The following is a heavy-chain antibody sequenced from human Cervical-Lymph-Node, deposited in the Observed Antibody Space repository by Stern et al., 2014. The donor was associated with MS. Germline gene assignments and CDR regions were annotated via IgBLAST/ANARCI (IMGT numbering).Heavy chain of an antibody. Sequence: EVQLVQSGAELKKPGESLKISCKGSGYKFSNYWIAWVRQKPGKGLEWMGIIYPGYSDTTYSPSFQGQVTISADKSISTAYLQWSSLKASDTAMYYCARQGEMTGAGYWGQGTLVTVSS. D-gene: IGHD1-14*01. J-gene: IGHJ4*02. CDR1: GYKFSNYW. CDR3: ARQGEMTGAGY. V-gene: IGHV5-51*01. CDR2: IYPGYSDT.